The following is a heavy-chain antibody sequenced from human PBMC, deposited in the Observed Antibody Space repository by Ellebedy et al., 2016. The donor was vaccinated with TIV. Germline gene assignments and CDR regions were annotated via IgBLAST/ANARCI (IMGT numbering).Heavy chain of an antibody. CDR1: GFIVSDNY. V-gene: IGHV3-66*01. D-gene: IGHD2-8*02. J-gene: IGHJ6*02. CDR2: INKDGSI. Sequence: GESLKISXAASGFIVSDNYMNWVRQAPGKGLEWVSVINKDGSIHYADPVKGRFTISRDKSKNTLYLQMGSLRDEDRAVYHCARGDTPTGYNGLDVWGPGTTVTVSS. CDR3: ARGDTPTGYNGLDV.